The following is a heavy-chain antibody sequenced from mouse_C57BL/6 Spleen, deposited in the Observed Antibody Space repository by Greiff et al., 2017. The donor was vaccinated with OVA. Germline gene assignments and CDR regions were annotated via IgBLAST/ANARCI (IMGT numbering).Heavy chain of an antibody. J-gene: IGHJ4*01. CDR2: IYPGDGDT. V-gene: IGHV1-80*01. Sequence: VQLQQSEAELVKPGASVKISCKASGYAFSSYWMNWVKQRPGKGLEWIGQIYPGDGDTNYNGKFKGKATLTADKSSSTAYMQLSSLTSEDSAVYFCARSYYGNYEGMDYWGQGTSVTVSS. D-gene: IGHD2-10*01. CDR3: ARSYYGNYEGMDY. CDR1: GYAFSSYW.